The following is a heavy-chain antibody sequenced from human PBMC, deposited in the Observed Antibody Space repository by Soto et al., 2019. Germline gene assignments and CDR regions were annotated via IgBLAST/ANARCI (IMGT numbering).Heavy chain of an antibody. CDR1: GGSISSYY. CDR3: AKPVRGDWYFDL. J-gene: IGHJ2*01. V-gene: IGHV4-59*08. Sequence: SETLSLTCTVSGGSISSYYWSWIRQPPGKGLEWIGYIYYSGSTNYNPSLKSRVTISVDTSKNQFSLKLSSVTAADTAVYYCAKPVRGDWYFDLWGRGTLVTVSS. D-gene: IGHD3-10*01. CDR2: IYYSGST.